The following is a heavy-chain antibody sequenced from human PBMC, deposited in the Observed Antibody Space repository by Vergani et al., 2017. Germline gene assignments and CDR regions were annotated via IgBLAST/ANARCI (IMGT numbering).Heavy chain of an antibody. J-gene: IGHJ4*02. Sequence: QVQLQQWGAGLLKPSETLSLTCAVYGGSFSGYYWSWIRQPPGKGLEWIGEINHSGSTNYNPSLKSRVTISVDTSKNQFSLKLSSVTAADAAVYYCARDPFTSTGYCSSTSGYVDYWGQGTLVTVSS. D-gene: IGHD2-2*01. CDR2: INHSGST. V-gene: IGHV4-34*01. CDR3: ARDPFTSTGYCSSTSGYVDY. CDR1: GGSFSGYY.